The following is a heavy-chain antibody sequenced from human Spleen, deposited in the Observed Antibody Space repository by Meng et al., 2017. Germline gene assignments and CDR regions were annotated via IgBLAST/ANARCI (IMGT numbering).Heavy chain of an antibody. CDR1: GFTFSRYW. J-gene: IGHJ3*02. CDR2: INHSGST. V-gene: IGHV4-34*01. Sequence: GSLRLSCAASGFTFSRYWMNWVRQAPGKGLEWIGEINHSGSTNYNSSLKSRVTISVDTSKNQFSLNLSSVTAADTAVYYCARGVAGGLLSLGEARLAFDIWGQGTMVTVSS. CDR3: ARGVAGGLLSLGEARLAFDI. D-gene: IGHD3-16*01.